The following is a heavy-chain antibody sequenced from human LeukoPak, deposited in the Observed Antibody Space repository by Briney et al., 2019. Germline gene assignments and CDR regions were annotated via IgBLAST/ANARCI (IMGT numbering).Heavy chain of an antibody. J-gene: IGHJ4*02. Sequence: ETLSLTCTVSGGSISSYYWSWIRQPPGKGLEWIGYIYYSGSTNYNPSLKSRVTISVDTSKNQFSLKLSSVTAADTAVYYCARKSGGAPSDYFDYWGQGTLVTVSS. CDR3: ARKSGGAPSDYFDY. CDR1: GGSISSYY. D-gene: IGHD3-16*01. V-gene: IGHV4-59*08. CDR2: IYYSGST.